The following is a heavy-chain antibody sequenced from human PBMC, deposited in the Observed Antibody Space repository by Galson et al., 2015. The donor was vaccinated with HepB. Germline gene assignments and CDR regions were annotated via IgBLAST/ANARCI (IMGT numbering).Heavy chain of an antibody. CDR1: GFTFSSYG. V-gene: IGHV3-30*18. CDR2: ISYDGSNK. J-gene: IGHJ4*02. D-gene: IGHD2-2*01. CDR3: AKDGTRGKWVVVPAASYYFDY. Sequence: SLRLSCAASGFTFSSYGMHWVRQAPGKGLEWVAVISYDGSNKYYADSVKGRFTISRDNSKNTLYLQMNSLRAEDTAVYYCAKDGTRGKWVVVPAASYYFDYWGQGTLVTVSS.